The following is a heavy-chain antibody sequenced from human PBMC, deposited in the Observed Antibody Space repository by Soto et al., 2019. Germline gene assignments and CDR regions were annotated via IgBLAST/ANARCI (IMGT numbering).Heavy chain of an antibody. CDR1: EGSSSSSSCY. Sequence: ASETLSDTCSVAEGSSSSSSCYRCRIRQPPGKGLEWIGNIFYSGSTYYNPSLKSRVTISVDTSREQFSLKLDSVTAADTAVYYCARYFDWPSGFDIWGQGTMVTVSS. CDR3: ARYFDWPSGFDI. V-gene: IGHV4-39*07. J-gene: IGHJ3*02. D-gene: IGHD3-9*01. CDR2: IFYSGST.